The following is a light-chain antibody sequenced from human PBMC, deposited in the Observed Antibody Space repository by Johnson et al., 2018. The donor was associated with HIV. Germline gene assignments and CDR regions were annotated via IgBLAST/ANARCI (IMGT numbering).Light chain of an antibody. CDR1: SSNIGYHY. V-gene: IGLV1-51*01. CDR2: DNN. J-gene: IGLJ1*01. Sequence: QSVLTQPPSVSAAPGQKVTISCSGSSSNIGYHYVSWYQQLPGTAPKLLIYDNNKRPSGIPDRFSGSKSGTSATLGITGLQTGDEADYYCGTWDNSLGAHYVFGIGTKVTVL. CDR3: GTWDNSLGAHYV.